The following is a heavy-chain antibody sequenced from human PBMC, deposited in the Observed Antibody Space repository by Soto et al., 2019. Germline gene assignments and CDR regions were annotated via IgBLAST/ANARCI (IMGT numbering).Heavy chain of an antibody. CDR3: ARDAIGKDGYSSVLAH. CDR1: GGSISSGGFS. J-gene: IGHJ4*02. D-gene: IGHD5-18*01. Sequence: QLQLQESGSGLVRPSETLSLTCVVSGGSISSGGFSWTWIRQSPGKGLEWIGYIFQSGSTYYNPSLKSRVTLSVDTSKHQFSLMLTSVTAADTALYYCARDAIGKDGYSSVLAHWGQGIRVTVSS. V-gene: IGHV4-30-2*06. CDR2: IFQSGST.